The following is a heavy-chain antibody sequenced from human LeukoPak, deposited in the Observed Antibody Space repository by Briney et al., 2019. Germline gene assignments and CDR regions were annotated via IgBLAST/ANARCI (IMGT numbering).Heavy chain of an antibody. Sequence: SVKVSCKASGGTFSSYAISWVRQAPGQGLEWTGGIIPIFGTANYAQKFQGRVTITADESTSTAYMELSSLRSEDTAVYYCARGGRQGRITIFGVVLVPGDYFDYWGQGTLVTVSS. J-gene: IGHJ4*02. CDR2: IIPIFGTA. V-gene: IGHV1-69*13. D-gene: IGHD3-3*01. CDR3: ARGGRQGRITIFGVVLVPGDYFDY. CDR1: GGTFSSYA.